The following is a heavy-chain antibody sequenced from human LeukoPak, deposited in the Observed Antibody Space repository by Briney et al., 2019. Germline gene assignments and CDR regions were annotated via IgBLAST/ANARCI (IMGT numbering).Heavy chain of an antibody. J-gene: IGHJ4*02. D-gene: IGHD6-13*01. CDR2: ISGSGGRT. V-gene: IGHV3-23*01. Sequence: GGSLRLSCAASGFTFSSYAMSWVRQAPGKGLEWVSGISGSGGRTYYADSVKGRFTITRDNSKNTLYLQMNSLRAEDTAVYYCAKDRQQLLLELDYWGQGTLVTVSS. CDR1: GFTFSSYA. CDR3: AKDRQQLLLELDY.